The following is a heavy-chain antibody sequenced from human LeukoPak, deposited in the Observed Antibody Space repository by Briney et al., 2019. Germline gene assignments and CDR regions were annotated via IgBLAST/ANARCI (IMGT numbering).Heavy chain of an antibody. CDR3: AKDNSGSFDY. Sequence: GGSLRLSCAASGFAFSSYGMHWVRQAPGKGLEYVSSISNNGGSTYYGNSVKGRFTISRDNSKNTLYLQMGSLRAEDMAVYYCAKDNSGSFDYWGQGTLVTVSS. J-gene: IGHJ4*02. D-gene: IGHD1-26*01. CDR2: ISNNGGST. V-gene: IGHV3-64*01. CDR1: GFAFSSYG.